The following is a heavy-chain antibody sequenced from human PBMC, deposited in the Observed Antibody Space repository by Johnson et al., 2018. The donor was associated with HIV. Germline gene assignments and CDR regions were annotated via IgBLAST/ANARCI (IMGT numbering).Heavy chain of an antibody. Sequence: QVQLVESGGGLVKPGGSLRLSCAASGFTFGDYYMSWIRQAPGKGLEWVSYISSGGRTIYYADSVKGRFTISRDNAKNSLYLQMNSLRVEDTAGYYCARVLGDYAYHIWGQGTMVTVSS. D-gene: IGHD4-17*01. CDR1: GFTFGDYY. CDR3: ARVLGDYAYHI. J-gene: IGHJ3*02. V-gene: IGHV3-11*04. CDR2: ISSGGRTI.